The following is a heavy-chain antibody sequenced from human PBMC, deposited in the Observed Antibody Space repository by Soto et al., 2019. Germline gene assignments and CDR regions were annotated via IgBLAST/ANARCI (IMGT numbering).Heavy chain of an antibody. D-gene: IGHD3-16*02. Sequence: EVQLVESGGGLVQPGRSLRLSCAASGFTFDDYAMHWVRQAPGKGLEWVSGISWNSGSIGYADSVKGRFTISRDNAKNSLYLQMNSLRDEDTALYYCAKDMITFGGVIVRFDAFDIWGQGTMVTVSS. V-gene: IGHV3-9*01. CDR2: ISWNSGSI. CDR1: GFTFDDYA. J-gene: IGHJ3*02. CDR3: AKDMITFGGVIVRFDAFDI.